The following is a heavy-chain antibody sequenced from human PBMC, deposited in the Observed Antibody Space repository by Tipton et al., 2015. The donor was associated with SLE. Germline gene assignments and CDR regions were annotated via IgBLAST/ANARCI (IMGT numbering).Heavy chain of an antibody. J-gene: IGHJ6*02. V-gene: IGHV5-51*03. Sequence: QLVQSGAEVKKAGESLRISCKGTGYSFSSFWIAWVREMPGKGLELMGIIWPDDSDARYSPSFQGQVTMSVDKSVSTAYLQWSSLKASDTAIYYCARRGSVVTKMDVWGQGTTVTVSS. D-gene: IGHD2-21*02. CDR1: GYSFSSFW. CDR2: IWPDDSDA. CDR3: ARRGSVVTKMDV.